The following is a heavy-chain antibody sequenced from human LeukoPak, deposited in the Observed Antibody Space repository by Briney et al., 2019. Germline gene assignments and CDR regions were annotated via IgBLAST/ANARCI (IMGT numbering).Heavy chain of an antibody. CDR3: AREIEQLAASWFAP. J-gene: IGHJ5*02. V-gene: IGHV4-4*09. CDR1: GGSISSYY. Sequence: SETLSLTCTVSGGSISSYYWSWIRQPPGKGLEWIGYIYTSGSTNYNPSLKSRVTISVDTSKNQFSLKLSSVTAADTAVYYCAREIEQLAASWFAPWGQGTLVTVSS. D-gene: IGHD6-6*01. CDR2: IYTSGST.